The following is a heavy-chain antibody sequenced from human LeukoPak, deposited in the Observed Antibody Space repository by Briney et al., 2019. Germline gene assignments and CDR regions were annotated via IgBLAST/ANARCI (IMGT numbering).Heavy chain of an antibody. J-gene: IGHJ6*03. CDR3: ARDRKYYDFWSGYYTGLYYYMDV. CDR2: IYTSGST. CDR1: GGSISSYY. D-gene: IGHD3-3*01. Sequence: PSETLSLTCTVSGGSISSYYWSWIRQPAGKGLEWIGRIYTSGSTNYYPSLKSRVTVSVDTSKNQFSLKLSSVTAADTAVYYCARDRKYYDFWSGYYTGLYYYMDVWGKGTTVTVSS. V-gene: IGHV4-4*07.